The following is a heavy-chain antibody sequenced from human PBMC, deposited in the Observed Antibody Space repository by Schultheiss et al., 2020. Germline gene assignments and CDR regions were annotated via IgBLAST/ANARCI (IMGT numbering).Heavy chain of an antibody. CDR2: TYYRSKWYN. J-gene: IGHJ5*02. D-gene: IGHD4-11*01. V-gene: IGHV6-1*01. CDR3: AMSTDSNYAWFDP. Sequence: SQTLSLTCAIFGDSVSSNNVGWHWIRQSPSRGLEWLGRTYYRSKWYNDYAVSVKSRITINPDTSKNQFSLQLNSVTPEDTAVYYCAMSTDSNYAWFDPWGQGTMVTVSS. CDR1: GDSVSSNNVG.